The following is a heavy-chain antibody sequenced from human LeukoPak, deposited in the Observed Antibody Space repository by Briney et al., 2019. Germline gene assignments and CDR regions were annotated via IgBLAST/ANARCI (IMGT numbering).Heavy chain of an antibody. CDR3: AKGLGAGGSGSYYNVVY. D-gene: IGHD3-10*01. J-gene: IGHJ4*02. CDR1: GFTFSSYA. CDR2: IGGSGSNK. V-gene: IGHV3-23*01. Sequence: GGSLRLSCAASGFTFSSYAMSWVRQAPGEGLDWVSAIGGSGSNKYYADSVKGRFTIPRDNSKNTLYLQMSSLRAEDTAVYYCAKGLGAGGSGSYYNVVYWGQGTLVTVSS.